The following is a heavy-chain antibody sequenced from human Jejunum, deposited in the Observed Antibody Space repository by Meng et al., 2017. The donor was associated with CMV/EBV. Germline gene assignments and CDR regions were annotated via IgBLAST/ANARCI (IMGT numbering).Heavy chain of an antibody. CDR2: INHSGST. V-gene: IGHV4-34*01. Sequence: GYDWTWIRQTPGKGLDWIGEINHSGSTNYNSSLKSRVTISVDTSKNQFSLKLSSVTASDTAVYYCARGGRVDCSSTSCYWAYYFDYWGQGTLVTVSS. D-gene: IGHD2-2*01. J-gene: IGHJ4*02. CDR3: ARGGRVDCSSTSCYWAYYFDY. CDR1: GYD.